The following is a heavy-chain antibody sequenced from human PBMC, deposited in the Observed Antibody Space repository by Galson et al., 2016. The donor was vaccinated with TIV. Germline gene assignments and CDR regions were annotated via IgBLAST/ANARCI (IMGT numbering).Heavy chain of an antibody. Sequence: SVKVSCRVSGHSLNELVIHWVRQAPGKGLEWMGGFDPEVSKTVYAQMLQGRVTMAADTSRNTAYMELGCLRFEDTAVYYCATVAWFPGLSLDNWGQGTLVTVSS. CDR1: GHSLNELV. CDR2: FDPEVSKT. CDR3: ATVAWFPGLSLDN. V-gene: IGHV1-24*01. D-gene: IGHD2/OR15-2a*01. J-gene: IGHJ4*02.